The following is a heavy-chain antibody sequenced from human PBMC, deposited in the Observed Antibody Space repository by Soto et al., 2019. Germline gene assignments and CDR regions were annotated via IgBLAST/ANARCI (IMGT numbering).Heavy chain of an antibody. Sequence: EVHLLESGGGLVQPGGSLRLSCAASGFTFSDYSMSWVRQTPERGLEWVSSLTRDGTSYYADSVQGRFTVSRDNSKNTVSLQMHSLRAEDTAVYYCTKRATTIPTPGNYFDSWGQGTLVTVSS. D-gene: IGHD1-1*01. J-gene: IGHJ4*02. CDR3: TKRATTIPTPGNYFDS. V-gene: IGHV3-23*01. CDR2: LTRDGTS. CDR1: GFTFSDYS.